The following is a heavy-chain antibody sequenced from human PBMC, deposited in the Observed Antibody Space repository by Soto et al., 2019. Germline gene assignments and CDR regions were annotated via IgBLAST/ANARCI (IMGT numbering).Heavy chain of an antibody. Sequence: SETLSLTCAVSGGSISSSNWWHWVRQPPGKGLEWIGEIHHSGTTNCNPSLKSRVAISVDKSKNQFSLKLNSVTAADTAVYYCARVRQYCSGTSCYLDPCGQGTLVTVSS. J-gene: IGHJ5*02. CDR2: IHHSGTT. CDR3: ARVRQYCSGTSCYLDP. V-gene: IGHV4-4*02. CDR1: GGSISSSNW. D-gene: IGHD2-2*01.